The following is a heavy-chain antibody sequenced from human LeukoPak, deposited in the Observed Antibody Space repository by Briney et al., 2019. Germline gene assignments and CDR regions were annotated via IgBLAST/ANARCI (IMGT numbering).Heavy chain of an antibody. J-gene: IGHJ3*02. CDR3: AGEGVAAAGGAFDI. V-gene: IGHV3-7*01. CDR1: GFTFSSYW. Sequence: GGSLRLSCAASGFTFSSYWMSWVRQAPGKGLEWVANIKQDGSEKYYVDSVKGRFTISRDNAKNSLYLQMNSLRAEDTAVYYWAGEGVAAAGGAFDIWGQGTMVTVSS. CDR2: IKQDGSEK. D-gene: IGHD6-13*01.